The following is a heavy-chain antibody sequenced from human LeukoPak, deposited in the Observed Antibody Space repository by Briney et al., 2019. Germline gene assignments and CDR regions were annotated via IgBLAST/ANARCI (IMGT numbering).Heavy chain of an antibody. CDR1: GFTFSSYW. CDR2: INHNGNVN. CDR3: ARDLGDGYNLLDY. D-gene: IGHD5-24*01. V-gene: IGHV3-7*03. Sequence: GGSLRLSCAASGFTFSSYWMNWARQAPGKGLEWVASINHNGNVNYYVDSVKGRFTISRDNAKNSLYLQMSNLRAEDTAVYYCARDLGDGYNLLDYWGQGTLVTVSS. J-gene: IGHJ4*02.